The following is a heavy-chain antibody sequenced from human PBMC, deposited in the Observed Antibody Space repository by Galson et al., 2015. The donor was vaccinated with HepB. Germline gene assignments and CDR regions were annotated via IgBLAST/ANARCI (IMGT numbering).Heavy chain of an antibody. V-gene: IGHV3-23*01. CDR2: ISGSGGST. CDR1: GFTFSSYA. Sequence: SLRLSCAASGFTFSSYAMSWVRQAPGKGLEWVSAISGSGGSTYYADSVKGRFTISRDNSKNTLYLQMNSLRAEDTAVYYCAKDPEWLIISYYFDYWGQGTLVTVSS. J-gene: IGHJ4*02. CDR3: AKDPEWLIISYYFDY. D-gene: IGHD3-3*01.